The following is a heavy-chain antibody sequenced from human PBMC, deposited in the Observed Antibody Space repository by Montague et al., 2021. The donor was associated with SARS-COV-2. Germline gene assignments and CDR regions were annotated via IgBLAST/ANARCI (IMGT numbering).Heavy chain of an antibody. CDR1: GFSINADGVG. V-gene: IGHV2-5*01. D-gene: IGHD3-10*01. J-gene: IGHJ5*02. CDR3: ARRFTDYASSSSWFDP. Sequence: PALVKPTQTLTLTCTLSGFSINADGVGVGWIRQPPGKALEWLALIYWNEDRLYNSSLNNRLSITKDTSKNQVLLTLTNMDPVNTATYYCARRFTDYASSSSWFDPWGQGILVTVS. CDR2: IYWNEDR.